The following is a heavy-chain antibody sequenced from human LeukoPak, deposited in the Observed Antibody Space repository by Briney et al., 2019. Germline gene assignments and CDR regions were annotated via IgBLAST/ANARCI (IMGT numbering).Heavy chain of an antibody. V-gene: IGHV3-30*04. D-gene: IGHD3/OR15-3a*01. CDR1: GFTFSSYV. J-gene: IGHJ3*02. CDR2: ISYDGIKK. CDR3: ARVGYTYGFLGAFDI. Sequence: GGSLRLSREASGFTFSSYVTHWVRQAPGKGLEWVALISYDGIKKSYADSVKGRFTISRENSKNTLYVQMNGLRAEDTAVYYCARVGYTYGFLGAFDIWGQGTMVTVSS.